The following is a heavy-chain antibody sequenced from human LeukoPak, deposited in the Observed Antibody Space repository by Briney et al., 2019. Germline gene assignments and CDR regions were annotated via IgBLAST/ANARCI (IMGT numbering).Heavy chain of an antibody. V-gene: IGHV4-30-2*01. CDR3: ARESGSSSWFDP. D-gene: IGHD6-6*01. CDR2: IYHSGST. CDR1: GGSISSGGYY. Sequence: PSETLSLTCTVSGGSISSGGYYWSWIRQPPGKGLEWIGYIYHSGSTYYNPSLKSRVTISVDTSKNQFSLKLSSVTAADTAVYYCARESGSSSWFDPWGQGTLVTVSS. J-gene: IGHJ5*02.